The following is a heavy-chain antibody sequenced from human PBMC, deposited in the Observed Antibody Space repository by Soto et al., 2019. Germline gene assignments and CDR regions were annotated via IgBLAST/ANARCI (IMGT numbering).Heavy chain of an antibody. CDR3: ARVRVRGYYYYYYGMDV. CDR2: ISAYNGNT. CDR1: GYTFTSYG. Sequence: ASVKVSCKASGYTFTSYGISWVRQAPGQGLEWMGWISAYNGNTNYAQKLQGRVTMTTDTSTSTAYMELRSLRSDDTAVYYCARVRVRGYYYYYYGMDVRGQGTTVTVSS. V-gene: IGHV1-18*01. J-gene: IGHJ6*02. D-gene: IGHD2-21*01.